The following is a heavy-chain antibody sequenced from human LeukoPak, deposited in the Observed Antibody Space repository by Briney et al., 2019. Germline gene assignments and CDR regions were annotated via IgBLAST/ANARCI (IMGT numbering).Heavy chain of an antibody. CDR2: IKQDGSEK. CDR3: AREYIRVVDSPYYFDY. V-gene: IGHV3-7*01. D-gene: IGHD1-14*01. CDR1: GFTFSSYW. J-gene: IGHJ4*02. Sequence: GGSLRLSCAASGFTFSSYWMSWVRQAPGKGLEWVANIKQDGSEKYYVGSVKGRFTISRDNAKNSLYLQMNSLRAEDTAVYYCAREYIRVVDSPYYFDYWGQGTLVTVSS.